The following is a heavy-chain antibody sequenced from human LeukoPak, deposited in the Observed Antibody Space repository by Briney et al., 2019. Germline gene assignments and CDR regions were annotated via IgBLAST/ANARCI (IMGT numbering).Heavy chain of an antibody. J-gene: IGHJ4*02. CDR1: GFTFSSYA. D-gene: IGHD6-25*01. V-gene: IGHV3-21*01. CDR3: AREGGRGSGWRAAWYFDY. Sequence: GGSLRLSCAASGFTFSSYAMNWVRQAPGKGLEWVSSISSSSSYIYYADSVKGRFTISRDNAKNSLYLQMNSLRAEDTAVYYCAREGGRGSGWRAAWYFDYWGQGTLVTVSS. CDR2: ISSSSSYI.